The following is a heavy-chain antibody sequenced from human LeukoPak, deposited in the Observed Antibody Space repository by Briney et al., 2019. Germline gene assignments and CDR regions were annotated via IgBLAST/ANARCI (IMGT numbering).Heavy chain of an antibody. J-gene: IGHJ4*02. CDR3: ATRPITMVRGVIVY. V-gene: IGHV3-21*01. D-gene: IGHD3-10*01. CDR2: ISSSSSYI. CDR1: GFTFSSYS. Sequence: GGSLRLSCAASGFTFSSYSMNWVRQAPGKGLEWVSSISSSSSYIYYADSVKGRFTISRDNAKNSLYLQMNSLRAEDTAVYYCATRPITMVRGVIVYWGQGNLVTVSS.